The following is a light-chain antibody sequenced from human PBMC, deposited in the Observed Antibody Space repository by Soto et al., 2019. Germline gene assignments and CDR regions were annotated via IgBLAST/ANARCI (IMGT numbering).Light chain of an antibody. J-gene: IGLJ2*01. V-gene: IGLV1-40*01. CDR1: SSNIGAGYD. CDR3: QSFDSSLYVV. CDR2: GNS. Sequence: QSVLTQPPSVSGAPGQRVTISCTGSSSNIGAGYDVHWYQQLPGTAPKLLIYGNSNRPSGVPDRFSGSKSGTSASLAITGLQGEEGGYYYCQSFDSSLYVVFGGGAKLAGL.